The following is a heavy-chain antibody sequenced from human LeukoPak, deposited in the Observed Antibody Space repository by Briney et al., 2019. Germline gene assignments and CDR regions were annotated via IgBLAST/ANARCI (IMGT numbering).Heavy chain of an antibody. D-gene: IGHD5-18*01. J-gene: IGHJ4*02. CDR1: GFTFDDYA. V-gene: IGHV3-9*03. CDR3: AKDMDTAMASGGLFDY. Sequence: GESLRLSCAASGFTFDDYAMHWVRQAPGKGLEWVSGISWNSGSIGYADSVKGRFTISRDNAKNSLYLQMNSLRAEDMALYYCAKDMDTAMASGGLFDYWGQGTLVTVSS. CDR2: ISWNSGSI.